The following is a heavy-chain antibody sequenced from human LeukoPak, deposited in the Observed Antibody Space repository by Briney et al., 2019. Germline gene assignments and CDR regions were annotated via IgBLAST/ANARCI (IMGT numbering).Heavy chain of an antibody. Sequence: SVKVSCKASGGTFSSYAISGVRQAPGQGVEWMGGIIPIFGTANYAQKFQGRVTITADESTSTAYMELSSLRSEDTAVYYCARHQLLSNWFDPWGQGTLVTVSS. D-gene: IGHD2-2*01. CDR2: IIPIFGTA. V-gene: IGHV1-69*13. CDR3: ARHQLLSNWFDP. J-gene: IGHJ5*02. CDR1: GGTFSSYA.